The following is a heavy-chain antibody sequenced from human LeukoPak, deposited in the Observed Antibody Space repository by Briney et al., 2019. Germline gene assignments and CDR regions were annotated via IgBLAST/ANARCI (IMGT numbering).Heavy chain of an antibody. Sequence: ASVKVSCKASGYTFTRYYMHWVRQAPGQGLEWMGWINPNSGGTNYGQKFQGRVTMTRETSISTAYMELSRLRSDDTAVYYCARRGSSSLAYYYMDVWGKGTTVTVSS. CDR1: GYTFTRYY. V-gene: IGHV1-2*02. CDR3: ARRGSSSLAYYYMDV. J-gene: IGHJ6*03. CDR2: INPNSGGT. D-gene: IGHD6-13*01.